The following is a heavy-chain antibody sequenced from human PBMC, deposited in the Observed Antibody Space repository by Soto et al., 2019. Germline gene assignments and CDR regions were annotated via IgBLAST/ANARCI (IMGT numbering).Heavy chain of an antibody. CDR1: GFTFSSYA. CDR2: ISGSGGST. Sequence: GGSLRLSCTASGFTFSSYAMSWVRQAPGKGLECVSAISGSGGSTFYADSVKGRFTISRDNSKNTLYLQMNSLRAEDTAVYYCAKHGATVFIVPTVNDGFDIWGQGTMVTVSS. CDR3: AKHGATVFIVPTVNDGFDI. D-gene: IGHD5-12*01. V-gene: IGHV3-23*01. J-gene: IGHJ3*02.